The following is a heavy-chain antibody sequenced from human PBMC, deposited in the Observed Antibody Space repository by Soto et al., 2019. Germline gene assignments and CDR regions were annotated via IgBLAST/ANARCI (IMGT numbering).Heavy chain of an antibody. D-gene: IGHD3-22*01. CDR1: GGSISSGDYY. CDR3: AREVDDSSGYYYSVFDD. J-gene: IGHJ4*02. CDR2: IYYSGST. V-gene: IGHV4-30-4*01. Sequence: SETLSLTCTVSGGSISSGDYYWSWIRQPPGKGLEWIGYIYYSGSTYYNPSLKSRVTISVDTSKNQFSLKLSSVTAADTAVYYCAREVDDSSGYYYSVFDDWGQGTLVTVSS.